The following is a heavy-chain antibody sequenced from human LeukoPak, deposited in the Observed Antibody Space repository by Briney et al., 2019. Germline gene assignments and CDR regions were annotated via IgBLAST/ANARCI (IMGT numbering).Heavy chain of an antibody. J-gene: IGHJ4*02. V-gene: IGHV1-2*02. Sequence: GASVKVSCKASGYTFTGYYMRWVRQAPGQGLEWMGWINPNSGGTNYAQKFQGRVTMTRDTSISTAYMELSRLRSDDTAVYYCARVDRGYCSGGSCQDYWGQGTLVTVSS. CDR3: ARVDRGYCSGGSCQDY. CDR2: INPNSGGT. CDR1: GYTFTGYY. D-gene: IGHD2-15*01.